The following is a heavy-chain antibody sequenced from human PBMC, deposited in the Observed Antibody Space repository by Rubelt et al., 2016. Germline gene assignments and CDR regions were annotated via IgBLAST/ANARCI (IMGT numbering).Heavy chain of an antibody. D-gene: IGHD6-19*01. CDR2: IYYSGST. V-gene: IGHV4-39*01. CDR3: ARHQAIALAGADGIFDY. CDR1: GDSISSSNYF. J-gene: IGHJ4*02. Sequence: QLQLQESGPELVKPSETLSLICSVSGDSISSSNYFGGWIRQPPGKGLEWIGSIYYSGSTYYNPSLKSRSPISVDTSKQQFSLELNSVTAADTAVYYCARHQAIALAGADGIFDYWGQGTLVTVSS.